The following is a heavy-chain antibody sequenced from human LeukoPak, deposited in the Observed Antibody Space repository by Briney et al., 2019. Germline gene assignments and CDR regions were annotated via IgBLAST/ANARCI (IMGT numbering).Heavy chain of an antibody. CDR3: ASGPLWFGGIGDAFDI. V-gene: IGHV3-23*01. Sequence: GGSLRLSCAASGFIFSNYAMSWVRQAPGKGLEWVSAITGSGGSTYYADSVKGRFTISRDNSKNTLYLQMNSLRAEDTAVYYCASGPLWFGGIGDAFDIWGQGTMVTVSS. CDR2: ITGSGGST. J-gene: IGHJ3*02. CDR1: GFIFSNYA. D-gene: IGHD3-10*01.